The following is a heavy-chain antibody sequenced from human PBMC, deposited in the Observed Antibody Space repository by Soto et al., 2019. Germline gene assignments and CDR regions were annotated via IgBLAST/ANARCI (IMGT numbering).Heavy chain of an antibody. Sequence: GGSLRLSCAASGFTFSSYSMNWVRQAPGKGLEWVSSISSSSSYIYYADSVKGRFTISRDNAKNSLYLQMNSLRAEDTAVYYCRGSAWFGEFPDAFDIWGQGTMVTVSS. V-gene: IGHV3-21*01. CDR1: GFTFSSYS. CDR3: RGSAWFGEFPDAFDI. CDR2: ISSSSSYI. J-gene: IGHJ3*02. D-gene: IGHD3-10*01.